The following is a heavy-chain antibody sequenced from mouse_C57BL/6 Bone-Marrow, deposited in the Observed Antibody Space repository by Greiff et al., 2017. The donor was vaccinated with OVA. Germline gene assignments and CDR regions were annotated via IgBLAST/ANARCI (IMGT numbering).Heavy chain of an antibody. CDR1: GYTFTSYW. CDR2: IEPSDSYT. Sequence: QVQLQQPGAELVMPGASVKLSCKASGYTFTSYWMHWVKQRPGQGLEWIGEIEPSDSYTNYNQKFKGKSTLTVDKSSSTAYMQLSSLTSEDSAVYYCARNDGDYFDYWGQGTTLTVSS. J-gene: IGHJ2*01. D-gene: IGHD2-12*01. V-gene: IGHV1-69*01. CDR3: ARNDGDYFDY.